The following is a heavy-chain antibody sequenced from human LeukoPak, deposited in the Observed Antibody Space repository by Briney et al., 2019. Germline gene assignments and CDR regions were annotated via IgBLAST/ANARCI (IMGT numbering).Heavy chain of an antibody. CDR1: GYSFTTYW. V-gene: IGHV5-51*01. J-gene: IGHJ4*02. Sequence: GESLKISCKGSGYSFTTYWIGWVRRMPGKGLEWMGIIYPGDSDTRYSPSFQGQVTISADKSISTAYLQWSSLKASDTAVYYCARVTEYYSAFGPLDYWGQGTLVTVSS. CDR2: IYPGDSDT. CDR3: ARVTEYYSAFGPLDY. D-gene: IGHD3-16*01.